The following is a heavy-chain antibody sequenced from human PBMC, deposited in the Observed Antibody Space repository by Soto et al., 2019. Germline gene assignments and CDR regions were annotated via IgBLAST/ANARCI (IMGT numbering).Heavy chain of an antibody. CDR3: AKCPLAVAGTGNWFDP. Sequence: GGSLRLSCAASGFTFSSYAMNWVRQAPGKGLEGVSSISGSGGSTYYADSVKGRFTISRDNSKNTLYLQMNSLRAEDTALYYCAKCPLAVAGTGNWFDPWGQGTLVTVSS. CDR1: GFTFSSYA. V-gene: IGHV3-23*01. J-gene: IGHJ5*02. CDR2: ISGSGGST. D-gene: IGHD6-19*01.